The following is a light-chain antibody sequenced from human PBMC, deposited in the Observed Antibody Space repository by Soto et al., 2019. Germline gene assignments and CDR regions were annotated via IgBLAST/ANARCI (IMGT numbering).Light chain of an antibody. Sequence: DIVMTQSPDSLAVSLGERATLDCKSSQTVLNSSNNKTYLAWYRQRPGQPPTRLLNWASTRQSGVSARFRGSGSGTEFTLTITDLQAEDLAVYYCQQFHTIPWTFGQGTRVDIK. CDR1: QTVLNSSNNKTY. CDR3: QQFHTIPWT. J-gene: IGKJ1*01. V-gene: IGKV4-1*01. CDR2: WAS.